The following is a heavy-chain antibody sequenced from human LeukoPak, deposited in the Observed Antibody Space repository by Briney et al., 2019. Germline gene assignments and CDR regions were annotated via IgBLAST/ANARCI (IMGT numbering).Heavy chain of an antibody. CDR1: GFTFSSYG. CDR3: AKDTFYDFWSGYSVGY. D-gene: IGHD3-3*01. Sequence: GRSLRLSCAASGFTFSSYGMHWVRQAPGKGLEWVAVISYDGSNKYYADSVKGRFTISRDNSKNTLYLQMNSLRAEDTAVYYCAKDTFYDFWSGYSVGYWGQGTLVTVSS. CDR2: ISYDGSNK. V-gene: IGHV3-30*18. J-gene: IGHJ4*02.